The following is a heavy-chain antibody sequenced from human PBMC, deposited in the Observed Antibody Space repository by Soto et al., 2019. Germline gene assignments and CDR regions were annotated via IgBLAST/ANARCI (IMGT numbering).Heavy chain of an antibody. V-gene: IGHV4-59*01. CDR2: IYYSGST. CDR1: GGYISSYY. J-gene: IGHJ4*02. D-gene: IGHD2-2*01. Sequence: QVQLQESGPGLVKPSETLSLTCTVSGGYISSYYWTWIRQPPGKGLEWIGDIYYSGSTNYNPSLKSRVTMSIDTSKNQFSLKLSSVTAADTAVYYCARAFGSTMPSLFWGQGTLVTVSS. CDR3: ARAFGSTMPSLF.